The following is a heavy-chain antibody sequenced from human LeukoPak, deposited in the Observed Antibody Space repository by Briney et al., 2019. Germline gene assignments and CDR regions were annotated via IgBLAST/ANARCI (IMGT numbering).Heavy chain of an antibody. CDR3: AKAVGYSYDLDAFDI. J-gene: IGHJ3*02. CDR1: GFTFSSYA. Sequence: GGSLRLSCAASGFTFSSYAMSWVRQAPGKGLERVSAISGSGGSTYYADSVKGRFTISRDNSKNTLYLQMNSLRAEDTAVYYCAKAVGYSYDLDAFDIWGQGTMVTVSS. V-gene: IGHV3-23*01. CDR2: ISGSGGST. D-gene: IGHD5-18*01.